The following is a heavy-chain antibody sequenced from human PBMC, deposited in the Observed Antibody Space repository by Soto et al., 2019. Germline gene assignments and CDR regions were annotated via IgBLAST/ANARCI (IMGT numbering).Heavy chain of an antibody. CDR3: ARDKITGLFDY. V-gene: IGHV4-30-4*01. CDR2: IYYSGST. J-gene: IGHJ4*02. D-gene: IGHD2-8*02. CDR1: GGSISSGDYY. Sequence: SETLSLTCTVSGGSISSGDYYWRWIRQPPGKGLEWIGYIYYSGSTNYNPSLKSRVTISVDTSKNQFSLKLTSVTAADTAVYYCARDKITGLFDYWGQGTLVTVSS.